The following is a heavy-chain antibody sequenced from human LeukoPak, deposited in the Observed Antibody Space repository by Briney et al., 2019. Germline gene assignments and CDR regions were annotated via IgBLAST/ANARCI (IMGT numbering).Heavy chain of an antibody. V-gene: IGHV3-48*02. CDR2: ISSSSSAI. J-gene: IGHJ4*02. Sequence: GGSLRLSCAASGFTFSSYSMNWVRQAPGKGLDWISYISSSSSAIYYADSVKGRFTISRDNAKNSLYLQMNSLRDEDTAVYYCVRDRFYSFDYWGQGTLVTVSS. CDR3: VRDRFYSFDY. CDR1: GFTFSSYS.